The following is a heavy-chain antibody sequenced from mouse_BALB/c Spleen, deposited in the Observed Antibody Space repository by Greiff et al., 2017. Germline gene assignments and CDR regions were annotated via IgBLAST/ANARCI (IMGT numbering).Heavy chain of an antibody. D-gene: IGHD4-1*01. V-gene: IGHV3-2*02. CDR3: ARSELRDAMDY. Sequence: VQLKESGPGLVKPSQSLSLTCTVTGYSITSDYAWNWIRQFPGNKLEWMGYISYSGSTSYNPSLKSRISITRDTSKNQFFLQLNSVTTEDTATYYCARSELRDAMDYWGQGTSVTVSS. J-gene: IGHJ4*01. CDR2: ISYSGST. CDR1: GYSITSDYA.